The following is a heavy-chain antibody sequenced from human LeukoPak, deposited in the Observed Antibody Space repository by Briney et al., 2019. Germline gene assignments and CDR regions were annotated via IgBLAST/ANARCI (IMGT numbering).Heavy chain of an antibody. CDR3: AKIDTFDYDTSGRHWLDS. J-gene: IGHJ5*01. Sequence: PWGTLRLSCATSGFTFSSYGMSWVRQAPGKGLEWVSAISGSGGSTYYADSVKGRFTISRDNSKNTLYLQMNSLRAEDTAVYYCAKIDTFDYDTSGRHWLDSWGQGTLVTVSS. V-gene: IGHV3-23*01. CDR1: GFTFSSYG. D-gene: IGHD4/OR15-4a*01. CDR2: ISGSGGST.